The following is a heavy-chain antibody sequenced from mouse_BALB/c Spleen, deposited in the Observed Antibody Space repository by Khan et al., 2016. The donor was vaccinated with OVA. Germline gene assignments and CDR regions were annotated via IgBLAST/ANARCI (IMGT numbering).Heavy chain of an antibody. CDR3: AREGAYYRSYGGFAY. CDR1: GYTFTSYT. D-gene: IGHD2-14*01. J-gene: IGHJ3*01. V-gene: IGHV1-4*01. CDR2: INPSSGYT. Sequence: VQLQQSGTELARPGASVKMSCKASGYTFTSYTMHWVKQRPGQGLEWIGYINPSSGYTNYNQKFKDKATLTADKSSITAYMQLSSLTSEDSAVYDCAREGAYYRSYGGFAYWGQGTLVTVSA.